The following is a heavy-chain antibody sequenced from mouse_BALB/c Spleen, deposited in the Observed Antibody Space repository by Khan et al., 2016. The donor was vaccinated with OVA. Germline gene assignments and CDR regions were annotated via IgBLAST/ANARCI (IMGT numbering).Heavy chain of an antibody. CDR3: ARNSYMYDFTY. CDR1: GFSLTTYG. CDR2: IWSGGNT. D-gene: IGHD2-14*01. Sequence: QVQLKESGPGLVQPSQSLSITCTVSGFSLTTYGVHWARQSPGKGLEWLGLIWSGGNTDYNAAFISRLSITKDNSKSQVFFKMNSLQADDTAMYYCARNSYMYDFTYWGQGTLVTVSA. J-gene: IGHJ3*01. V-gene: IGHV2-2*01.